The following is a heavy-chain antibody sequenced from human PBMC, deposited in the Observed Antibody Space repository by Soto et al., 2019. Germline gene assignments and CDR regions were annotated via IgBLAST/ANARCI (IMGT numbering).Heavy chain of an antibody. J-gene: IGHJ4*02. CDR3: ARGGHVVVVPAALDY. Sequence: QVQLMQSGAEVKKPGASVKVSCKASGDTFTEYYIHWVRQAPGQGLEWMGTVNPSGGHTTYAQHFLGRVTVTRDTSTSRLYMELTRMTSEDTAVYYCARGGHVVVVPAALDYWGQGPLVTVSS. CDR1: GDTFTEYY. D-gene: IGHD2-21*02. CDR2: VNPSGGHT. V-gene: IGHV1-46*01.